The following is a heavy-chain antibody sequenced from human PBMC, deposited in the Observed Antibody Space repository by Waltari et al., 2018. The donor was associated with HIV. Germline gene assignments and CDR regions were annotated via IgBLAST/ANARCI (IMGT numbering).Heavy chain of an antibody. CDR2: ISFDSSNQ. CDR3: VRDPLAYYDFWSAYYFGDD. CDR1: GFTFTTYG. D-gene: IGHD3-3*01. Sequence: QVQLVESGGGVVQPGRSLRLSCAASGFTFTTYGLHWVRQAPDKGLEWMAFISFDSSNQYYGYSVKGRFTISRDDSKNTLFLQMNSLSPEDTAMYYCVRDPLAYYDFWSAYYFGDDWGQGTLVTVSS. V-gene: IGHV3-30*03. J-gene: IGHJ4*02.